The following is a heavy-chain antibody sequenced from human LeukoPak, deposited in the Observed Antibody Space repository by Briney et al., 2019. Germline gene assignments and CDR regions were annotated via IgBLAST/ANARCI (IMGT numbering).Heavy chain of an antibody. CDR2: IYYSGST. CDR3: ARTEASWFDP. CDR1: GGSISSYY. V-gene: IGHV4-59*01. J-gene: IGHJ5*02. Sequence: SETLSPTCTVSGGSISSYYWSWIRQPPGKGLEWIGYIYYSGSTNYNPSLKSRVTISVDTSKNQFSLKLSSVTAADTAVYYCARTEASWFDPWGQGTLVTVSS.